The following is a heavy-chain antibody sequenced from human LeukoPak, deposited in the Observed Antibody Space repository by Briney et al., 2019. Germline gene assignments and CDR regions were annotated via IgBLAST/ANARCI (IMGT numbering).Heavy chain of an antibody. CDR1: GYTFTTYG. D-gene: IGHD6-13*01. Sequence: GASVKVSCKASGYTFTTYGINWMRQAPGQGLEWMGCISPYNGNTKYAQKFQGRVTMTTDTSTTTAYVEVRSLTSDDTAVYYCARDMSSWQQFIFPDSWGQGTLVTVSS. CDR2: ISPYNGNT. V-gene: IGHV1-18*01. CDR3: ARDMSSWQQFIFPDS. J-gene: IGHJ4*02.